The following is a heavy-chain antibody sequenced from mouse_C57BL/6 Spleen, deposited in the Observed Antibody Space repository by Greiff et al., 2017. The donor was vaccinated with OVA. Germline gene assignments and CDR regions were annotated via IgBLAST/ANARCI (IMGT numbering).Heavy chain of an antibody. V-gene: IGHV5-6*01. J-gene: IGHJ4*01. CDR2: ISSCGSYT. CDR1: RFTFSSYG. D-gene: IGHD1-1*01. Sequence: EVHLVESGGDLVKPRGSLKLSCAASRFTFSSYGMSWVRPTLDKRLEWVATISSCGSYTYYPDSVKGRFTISRDTAKNTLYLQMSSLKSDDTAMYYCAMHLSYYVSSYDYYYAIDYWGEVASFTVSS. CDR3: AMHLSYYVSSYDYYYAIDY.